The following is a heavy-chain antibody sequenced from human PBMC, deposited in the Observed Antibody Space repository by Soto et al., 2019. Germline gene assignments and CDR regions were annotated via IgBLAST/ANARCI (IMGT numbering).Heavy chain of an antibody. D-gene: IGHD2-2*01. Sequence: GGSLILSCAAAGFTFSSYAMHWVRQAPGKGLEWVAVISYDGSNKYYADSVKGRFTISRDNSKNTLYLQMNSLRAEDTAVYYCARDGDIVVVPAAMGGSYYMDVWGKGTTVTVSS. V-gene: IGHV3-30-3*01. J-gene: IGHJ6*03. CDR3: ARDGDIVVVPAAMGGSYYMDV. CDR1: GFTFSSYA. CDR2: ISYDGSNK.